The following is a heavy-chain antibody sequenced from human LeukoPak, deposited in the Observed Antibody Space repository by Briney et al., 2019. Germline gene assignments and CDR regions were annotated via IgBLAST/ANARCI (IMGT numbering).Heavy chain of an antibody. D-gene: IGHD4-17*01. CDR2: IYSGGST. Sequence: GGSLRLSCAASGFTVSTKYMSWVRQAPGKGLEWVSVIYSGGSTIYADSVKGRFTISRDNSKNTLYLQMNSLRAEDTAIYYCARRSSGDYHLIDYWGPGTLVTVSS. CDR1: GFTVSTKY. CDR3: ARRSSGDYHLIDY. J-gene: IGHJ4*02. V-gene: IGHV3-53*01.